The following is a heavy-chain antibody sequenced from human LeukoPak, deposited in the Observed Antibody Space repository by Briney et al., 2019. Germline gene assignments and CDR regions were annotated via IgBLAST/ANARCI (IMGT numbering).Heavy chain of an antibody. V-gene: IGHV4-4*07. J-gene: IGHJ4*02. Sequence: SETLSLTCTVSGGSINNYYWSWIRQPAGKGLEWIGLIYSSGSTSYNPSLKSRVTMSVDTSKKQFSLRLSSVTAADTAVYYCVGFSPWGRPPTDFDYWGQGTLVTVSS. CDR2: IYSSGST. D-gene: IGHD7-27*01. CDR1: GGSINNYY. CDR3: VGFSPWGRPPTDFDY.